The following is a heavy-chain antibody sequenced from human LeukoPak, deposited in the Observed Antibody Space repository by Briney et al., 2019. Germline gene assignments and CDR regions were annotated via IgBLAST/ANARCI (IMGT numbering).Heavy chain of an antibody. D-gene: IGHD4-17*01. V-gene: IGHV3-21*01. J-gene: IGHJ3*02. Sequence: GGSLRLSCAASGFSFSSYNLNWVRQAPGKGLEWVSSLSTSSSYIYYADSVKGRFTVSRDNARNSLYLQMNSLRAEDTAVYYCARSRRDGDYLFSAFDIWGQGTMVTVSS. CDR2: LSTSSSYI. CDR1: GFSFSSYN. CDR3: ARSRRDGDYLFSAFDI.